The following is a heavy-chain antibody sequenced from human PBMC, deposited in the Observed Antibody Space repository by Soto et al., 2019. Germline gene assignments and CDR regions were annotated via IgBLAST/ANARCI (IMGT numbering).Heavy chain of an antibody. V-gene: IGHV1-46*01. CDR1: GYTFTSYY. CDR3: ARATWYCSSTSCLQYYFDY. CDR2: INPSGGST. Sequence: GASVKVSCKASGYTFTSYYMHWVRQAPGQGLEWMGIINPSGGSTSYAQKFQGRVTMTRDTSTSTVYMELSSLRSEDTAVYYCARATWYCSSTSCLQYYFDYWGQGTLVTVSS. D-gene: IGHD2-2*01. J-gene: IGHJ4*02.